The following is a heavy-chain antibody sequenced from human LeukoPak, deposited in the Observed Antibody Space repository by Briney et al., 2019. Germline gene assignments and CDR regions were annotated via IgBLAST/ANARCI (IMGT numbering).Heavy chain of an antibody. CDR3: ARVPYYYDSSGLVDY. J-gene: IGHJ4*02. CDR1: GFTFSSYA. V-gene: IGHV3-30-3*01. CDR2: ISYDGSNK. Sequence: GRSLRLSCAASGFTFSSYAMHWVRQAPGKGLEWVAVISYDGSNKYYADSVKGRFTISRDNSKNTLYLQMNSLRAEDTAVYYCARVPYYYDSSGLVDYGGQGTLVTVSS. D-gene: IGHD3-22*01.